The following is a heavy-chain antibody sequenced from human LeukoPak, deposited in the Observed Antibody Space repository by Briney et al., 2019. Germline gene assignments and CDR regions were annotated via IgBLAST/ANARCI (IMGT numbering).Heavy chain of an antibody. CDR2: IYYSGST. D-gene: IGHD6-19*01. J-gene: IGHJ4*02. Sequence: SETLSLTCTVSGGSISSYSWSWIRQPPGKGLEWMGYIYYSGSTNYNPSLKSRVTISEDTSKNQFSLKLSSVTAADTAVYYCAREGYNYSSGCSSFDYWGQGTLVTVSS. CDR1: GGSISSYS. V-gene: IGHV4-59*01. CDR3: AREGYNYSSGCSSFDY.